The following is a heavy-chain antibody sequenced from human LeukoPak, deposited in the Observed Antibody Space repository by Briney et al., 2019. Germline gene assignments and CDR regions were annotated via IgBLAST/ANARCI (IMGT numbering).Heavy chain of an antibody. Sequence: PGGSLRLSCAASGFAFSDYNMNWVRQAPGKGLEWVSYITDSGNTIHYADSVKGRFTISRDNAKNSLYLQMNSLRAEDTAVYYCARSIGLTGGGVDVWGQGTTVTVSS. CDR1: GFAFSDYN. CDR2: ITDSGNTI. J-gene: IGHJ6*02. D-gene: IGHD3-9*01. V-gene: IGHV3-11*01. CDR3: ARSIGLTGGGVDV.